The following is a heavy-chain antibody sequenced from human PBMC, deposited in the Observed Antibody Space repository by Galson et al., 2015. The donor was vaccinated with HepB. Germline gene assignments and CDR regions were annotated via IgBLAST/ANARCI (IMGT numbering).Heavy chain of an antibody. V-gene: IGHV3-23*01. CDR3: ARGTAGSGFY. D-gene: IGHD3-10*01. CDR1: GFTFGSYA. CDR2: ISSSGGST. J-gene: IGHJ4*02. Sequence: LRLSCAASGFTFGSYAMSWVRQAPGKGLEWVSGISSSGGSTYSADSVKGRFTISRDNSKNTLYLQMNSLRAEDTAVYYCARGTAGSGFYWGQGTLVTVSS.